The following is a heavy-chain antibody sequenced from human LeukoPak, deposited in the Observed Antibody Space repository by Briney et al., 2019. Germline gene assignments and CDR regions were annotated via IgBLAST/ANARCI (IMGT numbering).Heavy chain of an antibody. CDR3: ARDSMTTVTTYTFGDY. CDR1: GFTFSSYA. V-gene: IGHV3-64*01. D-gene: IGHD4-17*01. CDR2: ISTNGGST. Sequence: GGSLRLSCAASGFTFSSYAMHWVRQAPGKGLEYVSSISTNGGSTYYANSVKGRFTISRDNSKNMLYLQMGSLRAEDMAVYYCARDSMTTVTTYTFGDYWGQGTLGTVSS. J-gene: IGHJ4*02.